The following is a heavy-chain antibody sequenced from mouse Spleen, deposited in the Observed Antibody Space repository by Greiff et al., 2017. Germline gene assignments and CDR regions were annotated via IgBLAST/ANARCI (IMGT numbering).Heavy chain of an antibody. CDR2: ILPGSGST. J-gene: IGHJ3*01. Sequence: QVQLQQSGAELMKPGASVKISCKATGYTFSSYWIEWVKQRPGHGLEWIGEILPGSGSTNYNEKFKGKATFTADTSSNTAYMQLSSLTSEDSAVYYCARDYYRYDAAYWGQGTLVTVSA. V-gene: IGHV1-9*01. CDR3: ARDYYRYDAAY. D-gene: IGHD2-14*01. CDR1: GYTFSSYW.